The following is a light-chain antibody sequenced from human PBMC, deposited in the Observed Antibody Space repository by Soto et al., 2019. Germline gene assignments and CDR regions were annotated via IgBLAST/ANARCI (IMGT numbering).Light chain of an antibody. CDR2: GAS. Sequence: TQSPSSLSASTGDRVTLSCRASQSVRSGYFAWYQQKPGQAPRLLIYGASSRATGMPDRFSGSGSGADFSITSRLPNPEYSAVYYYQQYRTSPNTYGQGTRLEIK. CDR1: QSVRSGY. V-gene: IGKV3-20*01. J-gene: IGKJ5*01. CDR3: QQYRTSPNT.